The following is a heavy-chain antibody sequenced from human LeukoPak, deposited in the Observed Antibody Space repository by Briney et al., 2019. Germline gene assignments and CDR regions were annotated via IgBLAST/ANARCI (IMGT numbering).Heavy chain of an antibody. CDR1: GFTFSNYA. Sequence: TGGSLRLSCAASGFTFSNYAMSWVRQAPGRGLEWVSSISGSGGTTYYADSVKGRFTISRGNSKNTLFLQMNSLRAEDTAVYYCAKLSRDYYYYGSGGFDYWGQGTLVTVSS. D-gene: IGHD3-10*01. V-gene: IGHV3-23*01. J-gene: IGHJ4*02. CDR2: ISGSGGTT. CDR3: AKLSRDYYYYGSGGFDY.